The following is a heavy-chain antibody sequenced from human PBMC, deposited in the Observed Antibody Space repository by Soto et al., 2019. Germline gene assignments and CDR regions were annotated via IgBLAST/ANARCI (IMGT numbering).Heavy chain of an antibody. V-gene: IGHV1-18*01. CDR2: ISAYNGNT. J-gene: IGHJ4*02. CDR1: GYTFTSYG. Sequence: QVQLVQSGAEVKKPGASVKVSCKASGYTFTSYGISWVRQAPGQGLEWMGWISAYNGNTNYAQKLQGRVTMTTDTSTSTAYMELRSLRSDDTAVYYCARSRKDIVVVVAVYYFDYWGQGTLVTVSS. CDR3: ARSRKDIVVVVAVYYFDY. D-gene: IGHD2-15*01.